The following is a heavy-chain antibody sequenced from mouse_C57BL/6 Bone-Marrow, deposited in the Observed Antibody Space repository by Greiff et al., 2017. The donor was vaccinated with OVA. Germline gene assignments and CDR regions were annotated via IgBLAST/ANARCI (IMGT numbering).Heavy chain of an antibody. CDR2: ISSGGSYT. D-gene: IGHD1-1*01. J-gene: IGHJ1*03. V-gene: IGHV5-6*01. Sequence: EVQGVESGGDLVKPGGSLKLSCAASGFTFSSYGMSWVRQTPDKRLEWVATISSGGSYTYYPDSVKGRFTISRDNAKNTLYLQMSSLKSEDTAMYYGAKSYYGSSYVYFDVWGTGTTVTVSS. CDR3: AKSYYGSSYVYFDV. CDR1: GFTFSSYG.